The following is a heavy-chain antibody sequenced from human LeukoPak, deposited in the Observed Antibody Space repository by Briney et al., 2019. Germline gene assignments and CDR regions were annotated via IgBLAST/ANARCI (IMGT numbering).Heavy chain of an antibody. CDR1: GFTFRSHA. J-gene: IGHJ4*02. V-gene: IGHV3-23*01. CDR3: AKDLSSDWRLFDS. CDR2: IYENGGTT. Sequence: GGSLRLSCVGSGFTFRSHAMSWVRQAPEKGLEFVSGIYENGGTTYYADSVKGRFSISRDNSKNTLYLQMDSLRGEDTAVYYCAKDLSSDWRLFDSWGQGTLVTVSS. D-gene: IGHD2-21*01.